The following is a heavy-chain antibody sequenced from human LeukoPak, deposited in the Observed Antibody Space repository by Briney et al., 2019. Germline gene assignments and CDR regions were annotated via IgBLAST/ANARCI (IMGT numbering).Heavy chain of an antibody. V-gene: IGHV4-38-2*02. CDR3: ARALHLGSGFDY. Sequence: SETLSLTCTVSGYSISSGYYWGWIRQPPGRGLEWIDIINHSRSTYYNTSLKSRVIISVDTSKNQFSLNLSSVTAADTAVYYCARALHLGSGFDYWGQGTLVTVSS. J-gene: IGHJ4*02. CDR2: INHSRST. CDR1: GYSISSGYY. D-gene: IGHD6-25*01.